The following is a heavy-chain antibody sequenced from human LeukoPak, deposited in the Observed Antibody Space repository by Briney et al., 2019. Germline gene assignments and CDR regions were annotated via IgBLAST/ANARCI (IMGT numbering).Heavy chain of an antibody. D-gene: IGHD2-8*01. V-gene: IGHV3-23*01. CDR3: AKRSPYNGDYYFDY. Sequence: GGSLRLSCAASGFTFSSYAMHWVRQAPGKGLEWISTVSYTGDDTYCADSVKGRFAISRDNSDNTLYLQMNTLRAEDTAIYYCAKRSPYNGDYYFDYWGQGTLVTVSS. CDR1: GFTFSSYA. CDR2: VSYTGDDT. J-gene: IGHJ4*02.